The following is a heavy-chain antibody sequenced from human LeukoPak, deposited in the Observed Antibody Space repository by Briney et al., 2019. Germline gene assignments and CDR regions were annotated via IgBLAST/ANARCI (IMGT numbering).Heavy chain of an antibody. CDR2: ISGSGGST. J-gene: IGHJ4*02. CDR3: AKGLTPFHAYYFDY. Sequence: PGGSLRLSCAASGFTFSSYAMSWVRQAPGKGLEWVSAISGSGGSTYYADSVKGRFTISRDNSKNTLYLQMNGLRVEDTAVYYCAKGLTPFHAYYFDYWGQGTLVTVSS. V-gene: IGHV3-23*01. D-gene: IGHD2/OR15-2a*01. CDR1: GFTFSSYA.